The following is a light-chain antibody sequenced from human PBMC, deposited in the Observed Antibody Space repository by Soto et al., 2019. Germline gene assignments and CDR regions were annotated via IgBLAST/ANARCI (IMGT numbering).Light chain of an antibody. CDR1: QSISSW. Sequence: DIQMTQSPSTLSASVGDRVTITCRASQSISSWLAWYQQKPGKAPKLLIYDASSLESGVASRFSGSGSGTEFTLTISCLQPDDFATYYCQHYNSYRWTFGQGTKVEIK. CDR3: QHYNSYRWT. J-gene: IGKJ1*01. CDR2: DAS. V-gene: IGKV1-5*01.